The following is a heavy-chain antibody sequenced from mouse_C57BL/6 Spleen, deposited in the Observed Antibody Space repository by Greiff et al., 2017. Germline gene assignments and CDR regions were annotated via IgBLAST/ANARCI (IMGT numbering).Heavy chain of an antibody. Sequence: VQLQQSGPVLVKPGASVKMSCKASGYTFTDYYMNWVKQSHGKSLEWIGVINPYNGGTSYNQKFKGKATLTVDKSSSTAYMELNSLTSEDSAVYYCARKTGTEDAMDYWGQGTSVTVSS. CDR3: ARKTGTEDAMDY. D-gene: IGHD4-1*01. J-gene: IGHJ4*01. CDR1: GYTFTDYY. V-gene: IGHV1-19*01. CDR2: INPYNGGT.